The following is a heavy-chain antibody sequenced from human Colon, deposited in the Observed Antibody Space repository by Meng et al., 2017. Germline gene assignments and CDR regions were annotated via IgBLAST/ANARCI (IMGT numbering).Heavy chain of an antibody. Sequence: RQESGPGLVQPSQTLSLTCTVSGGSISSGDYYWSWIRQPSGKGLEWIGYIYYSGSTYSNASLKSRVTISIDRSKNQFSLKLSSVTAADTAVYYCARDRKHYGERGWFDPWGQGTLVTVSS. D-gene: IGHD4-17*01. CDR2: IYYSGST. CDR1: GGSISSGDYY. J-gene: IGHJ5*02. V-gene: IGHV4-30-4*01. CDR3: ARDRKHYGERGWFDP.